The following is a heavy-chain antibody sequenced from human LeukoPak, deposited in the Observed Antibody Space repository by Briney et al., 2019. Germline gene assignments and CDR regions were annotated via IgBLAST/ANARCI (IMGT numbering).Heavy chain of an antibody. V-gene: IGHV3-74*01. CDR1: GFTFCTYW. Sequence: QPGGSVRLSCAASGFTFCTYWMHGVRQAPGQGPVGVSRISPDGITTTYAASVRGRFSISRDNAKNTLYMQMNSLRVDDTAVYYCVRGSSTWSPLADYWGQRTLVTVST. CDR3: VRGSSTWSPLADY. D-gene: IGHD6-13*01. CDR2: ISPDGITT. J-gene: IGHJ4*02.